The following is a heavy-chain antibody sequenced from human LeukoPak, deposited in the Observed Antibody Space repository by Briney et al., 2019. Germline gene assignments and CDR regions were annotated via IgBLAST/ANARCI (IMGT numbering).Heavy chain of an antibody. Sequence: PGGSLRLSCAASGFTFSSFAMSWVRQAPGKGLEWVSAISGSGGSTYYADSVKGRFTISRDNSKNTLYLQMNSLRAEDTAVYYCAKLNMIVVAFDYWGQGTLVTVSS. CDR2: ISGSGGST. V-gene: IGHV3-23*01. J-gene: IGHJ4*02. CDR1: GFTFSSFA. D-gene: IGHD3-22*01. CDR3: AKLNMIVVAFDY.